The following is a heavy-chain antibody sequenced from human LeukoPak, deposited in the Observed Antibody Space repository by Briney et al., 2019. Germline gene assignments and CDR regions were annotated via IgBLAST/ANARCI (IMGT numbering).Heavy chain of an antibody. CDR1: GFTFSSYA. Sequence: PGGSLRLSCAASGFTFSSYAMSWVRQAPGRGLEWVSGIHASGVSTYYSDSVKGRFTISRDNSKNTLYLQMNSLRAEDTAVYYCAKHPESGNFDYWGRGTLVTVSS. CDR3: AKHPESGNFDY. J-gene: IGHJ4*02. CDR2: IHASGVST. D-gene: IGHD1-14*01. V-gene: IGHV3-23*01.